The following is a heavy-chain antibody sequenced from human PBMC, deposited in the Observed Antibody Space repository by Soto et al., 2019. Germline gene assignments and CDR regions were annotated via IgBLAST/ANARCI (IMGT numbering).Heavy chain of an antibody. V-gene: IGHV4-59*01. D-gene: IGHD5-12*01. J-gene: IGHJ6*02. CDR1: GGSISSYY. CDR3: ARDPVERATPYYYGMDV. Sequence: SETLSLTCTVSGGSISSYYWSWIRQPPGKGLEWIGYIYYSGSTNYNPSLKSRVTISVDTSKDQFSLKLKSVTAADTAVYYCARDPVERATPYYYGMDVWGQGTTVTVSS. CDR2: IYYSGST.